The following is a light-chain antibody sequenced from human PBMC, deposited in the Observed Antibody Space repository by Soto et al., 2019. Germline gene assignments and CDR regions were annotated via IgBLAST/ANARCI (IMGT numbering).Light chain of an antibody. CDR3: QQRSNWPPKVT. CDR2: DAS. CDR1: QSVSSY. Sequence: ILLTQSPGTLSLSPGETATLSCRASQSVSSYLAWYQQKPGQAPRLLIYDASNRATGIPARFSGSGSGTDFTLTISSLEPEDFAVYYCQQRSNWPPKVTFGGGTKVDI. J-gene: IGKJ4*01. V-gene: IGKV3-11*01.